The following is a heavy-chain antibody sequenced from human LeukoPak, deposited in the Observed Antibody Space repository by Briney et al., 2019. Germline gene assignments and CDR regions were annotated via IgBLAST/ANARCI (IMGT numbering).Heavy chain of an antibody. CDR1: GFTFNSYG. CDR2: LQYDGSNK. Sequence: GGSLRLSCAASGFTFNSYGMHWVRQAPGKGLEWVAFLQYDGSNKYYADSVKGRFTISRDNSKNTLYLQMNSLRAEDTAVYYCARELPRYYYYMDVWGKGTTVTVSS. V-gene: IGHV3-30*02. CDR3: ARELPRYYYYMDV. J-gene: IGHJ6*03.